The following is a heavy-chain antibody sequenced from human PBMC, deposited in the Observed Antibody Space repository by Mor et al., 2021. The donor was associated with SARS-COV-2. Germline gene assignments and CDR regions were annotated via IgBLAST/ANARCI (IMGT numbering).Heavy chain of an antibody. Sequence: FTAYYLHWLLQSPGQGLEWMGRIRPNNDFTEYAQKFQGRVTMTRDTSISTAYMELTRLTSDDTAVYYCAKAPVEVSVGGGDNRFDPWGQGTL. D-gene: IGHD2-15*01. CDR1: FTAYY. CDR2: IRPNNDFT. J-gene: IGHJ5*02. CDR3: AKAPVEVSVGGGDNRFDP. V-gene: IGHV1-2*06.